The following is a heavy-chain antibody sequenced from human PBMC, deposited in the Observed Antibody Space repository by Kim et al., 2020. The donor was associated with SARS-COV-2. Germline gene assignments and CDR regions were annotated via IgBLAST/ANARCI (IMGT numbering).Heavy chain of an antibody. Sequence: SETLSLNCSVSGDPISTRSYYWVWIRQPPGKGLEWIGSIYYSGSTYYNPSLKSRVTISIDTSKNHFSLNLTSVTAADTAAYYCARRRIFWYFDNWGRGTL. J-gene: IGHJ2*01. CDR2: IYYSGST. D-gene: IGHD3-3*01. CDR1: GDPISTRSYY. CDR3: ARRRIFWYFDN. V-gene: IGHV4-39*02.